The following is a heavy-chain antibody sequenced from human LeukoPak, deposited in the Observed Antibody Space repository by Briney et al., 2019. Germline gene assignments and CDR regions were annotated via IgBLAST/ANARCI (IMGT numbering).Heavy chain of an antibody. J-gene: IGHJ4*02. D-gene: IGHD3-22*01. CDR2: IKSRSDGGAT. CDR1: GFTFSDAW. Sequence: GGSLRRSCAASGFTFSDAWMSWVRQAPGKGLEWGGRIKSRSDGGATDHPAPVKGKCTISRDDSKSTLYLQMTSLKTEDTAVYYCTARQTSGYEPLFDSWGQGTLVTVSS. V-gene: IGHV3-15*01. CDR3: TARQTSGYEPLFDS.